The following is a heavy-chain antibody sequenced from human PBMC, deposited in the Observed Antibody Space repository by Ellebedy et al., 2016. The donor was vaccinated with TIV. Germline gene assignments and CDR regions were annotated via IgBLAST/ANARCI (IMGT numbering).Heavy chain of an antibody. CDR2: MNPYTSDT. CDR3: ARGGARAEKTWLAP. D-gene: IGHD3-16*01. V-gene: IGHV1-8*01. CDR1: GYTFTSCE. J-gene: IGHJ5*02. Sequence: AASVKVSCKASGYTFTSCEIHWVRQATGQGLEWMGWMNPYTSDTDYGQKFQGRVTMTSNTSIDTAYMALSNLRSDDTAIYSCARGGARAEKTWLAPWGQGTLVTVSS.